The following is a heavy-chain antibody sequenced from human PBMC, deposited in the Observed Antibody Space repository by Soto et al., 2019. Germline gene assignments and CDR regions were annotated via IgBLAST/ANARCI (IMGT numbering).Heavy chain of an antibody. D-gene: IGHD3-9*01. J-gene: IGHJ4*02. CDR3: AKDYDILTGHTASDY. CDR2: ISGSGGST. Sequence: GGSLRLSCAASGFTFSSYAMSWVRQAPGKGLEWVSAISGSGGSTYYADSVKGRFTISRDNSKNTLYLQMNSLRAEDTAVYYCAKDYDILTGHTASDYWGQGTLVTVSS. CDR1: GFTFSSYA. V-gene: IGHV3-23*01.